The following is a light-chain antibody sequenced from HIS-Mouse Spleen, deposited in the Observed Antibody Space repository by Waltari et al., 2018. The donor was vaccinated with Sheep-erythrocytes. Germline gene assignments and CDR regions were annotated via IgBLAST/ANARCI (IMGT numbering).Light chain of an antibody. CDR1: SSDVCGYNY. CDR3: CSSAGSYNEV. J-gene: IGLJ1*01. CDR2: DVS. V-gene: IGLV2-11*01. Sequence: QSAMTQPRSVSGSPRQSVTISCTGTSSDVCGYNYVYWYQQHPGKAPKLMIYDVSKRPPGGPDRFSGSKNGNTAALPIFGVQAEEEAADYYCSSAGSYNEVFGSGTKVTVL.